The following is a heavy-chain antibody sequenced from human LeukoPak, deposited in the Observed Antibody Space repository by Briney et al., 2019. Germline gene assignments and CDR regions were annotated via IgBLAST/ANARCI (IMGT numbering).Heavy chain of an antibody. V-gene: IGHV4-59*08. CDR1: GGSISTYY. CDR3: ARGLRGGGSYAMDV. CDR2: IYSSGTT. D-gene: IGHD2-15*01. Sequence: SETLSLTCTVSGGSISTYYWTWIRQPPGKGLEWVGYIYSSGTTNYNPSLNSRVTISLDTSKNQFSLNLRSVTAADTAVYYCARGLRGGGSYAMDVWGQGTTVTVYS. J-gene: IGHJ6*02.